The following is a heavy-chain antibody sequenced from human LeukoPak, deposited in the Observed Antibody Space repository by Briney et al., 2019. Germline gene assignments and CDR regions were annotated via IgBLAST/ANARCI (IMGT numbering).Heavy chain of an antibody. CDR1: GFTFSSYG. V-gene: IGHV3-30*18. CDR2: ISYDGSNK. D-gene: IGHD5-24*01. CDR3: AKGGESASGYWDGYNYGAFDI. J-gene: IGHJ3*02. Sequence: GGSLRLSCAASGFTFSSYGMHWVRQAPGKGLEWVAVISYDGSNKYYADSVKGRFTISRDNSKNTLYLQMNSLRAEDTAVYYCAKGGESASGYWDGYNYGAFDIWGQGTVVTVSS.